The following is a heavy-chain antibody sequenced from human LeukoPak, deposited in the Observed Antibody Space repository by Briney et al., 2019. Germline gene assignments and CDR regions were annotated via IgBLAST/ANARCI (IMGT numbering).Heavy chain of an antibody. CDR2: INHSGST. CDR1: GGSFSVYY. V-gene: IGHV4-34*01. D-gene: IGHD3-22*01. Sequence: ASETLSLTCAVYGGSFSVYYWSWIRQPPGKGLEWIGEINHSGSTNYNPSLKSRVTISVDTSKNQFSLKLSSVTAADTAVYYCARESYDRSRPNAFDIWGQGTMVTVSS. J-gene: IGHJ3*02. CDR3: ARESYDRSRPNAFDI.